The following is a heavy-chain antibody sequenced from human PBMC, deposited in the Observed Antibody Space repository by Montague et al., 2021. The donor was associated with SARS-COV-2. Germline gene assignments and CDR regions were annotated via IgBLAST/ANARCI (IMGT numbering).Heavy chain of an antibody. Sequence: SETLSLTCTVSGGSITGSSYYWAWVRRSPGKGLEWLGSIFYSGSTYNNPSLRSRVTMSLDTSKNQFSLNLTSVTAADTAVYYCARAQLDFDWLSMPSSHWFDPWGQGTLVTVSS. CDR1: GGSITGSSYY. V-gene: IGHV4-39*07. CDR2: IFYSGST. CDR3: ARAQLDFDWLSMPSSHWFDP. J-gene: IGHJ5*02. D-gene: IGHD3-9*01.